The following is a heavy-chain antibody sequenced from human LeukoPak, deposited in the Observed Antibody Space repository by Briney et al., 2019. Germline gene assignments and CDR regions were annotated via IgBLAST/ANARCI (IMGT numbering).Heavy chain of an antibody. Sequence: SQTLPLTCAISGDSVSSNSAAWNWIRQSPSRGLEWLGRTYYRSKWYNDYAVSVKSRITINPDTSKNQFSLQLNSVTPEDTAVYYCARETAGTRGSGNWFDPWGQGTLVTVSS. D-gene: IGHD6-19*01. V-gene: IGHV6-1*01. CDR3: ARETAGTRGSGNWFDP. J-gene: IGHJ5*02. CDR1: GDSVSSNSAA. CDR2: TYYRSKWYN.